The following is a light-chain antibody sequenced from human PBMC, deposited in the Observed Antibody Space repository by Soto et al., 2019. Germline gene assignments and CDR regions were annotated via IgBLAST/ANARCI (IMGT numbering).Light chain of an antibody. J-gene: IGKJ1*01. Sequence: DIQMTQSPSTLSASVGDTVTISCRASQSFINWLAWYQQKQGKAPKLLMYDVSSLQRGVPSRFSGSGSGTEFTLTISSLQPDDFATYYCQQYDTYSGTFGQGTQVEIK. V-gene: IGKV1-5*01. CDR1: QSFINW. CDR2: DVS. CDR3: QQYDTYSGT.